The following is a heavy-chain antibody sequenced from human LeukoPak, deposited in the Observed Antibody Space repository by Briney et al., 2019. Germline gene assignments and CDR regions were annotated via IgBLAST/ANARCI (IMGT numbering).Heavy chain of an antibody. CDR2: INPNSGGT. J-gene: IGHJ4*02. CDR1: GYTFTGYY. D-gene: IGHD1-26*01. CDR3: ARGGVGATFTDY. V-gene: IGHV1-2*02. Sequence: ASVKVSCKASGYTFTGYYMHWVRQAPGQGLEWMGWINPNSGGTNYAQNFQGRVTTTRDTSISTAYMELSRLRSDDTAVYYCARGGVGATFTDYWGQGTLVTVSS.